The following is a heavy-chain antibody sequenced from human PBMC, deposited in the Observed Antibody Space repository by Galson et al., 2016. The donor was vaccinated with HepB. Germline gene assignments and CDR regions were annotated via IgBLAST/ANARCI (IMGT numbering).Heavy chain of an antibody. J-gene: IGHJ5*02. CDR1: GGPITTNNW. CDR2: TYHGGST. V-gene: IGHV4-4*02. Sequence: SETLSLTCTVSGGPITTNNWWSWVRQSPEKGLEWIGETYHGGSTNKNPSLKSRVTMLVDKATNQFSLKLNSVTTADTAVYYCARGGHYGGFDTWGQGTLVTVSS. CDR3: ARGGHYGGFDT. D-gene: IGHD3-16*01.